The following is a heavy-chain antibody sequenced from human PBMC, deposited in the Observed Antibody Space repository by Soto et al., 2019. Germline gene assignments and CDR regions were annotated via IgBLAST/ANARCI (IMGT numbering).Heavy chain of an antibody. CDR2: IYYSGST. Sequence: SETLSLTCTVSGGSVSSGSYYWSWIRQPPGKGLEWIGYIYYSGSTNYNPSLKSRVTISVDTSKNQFSLKLSSVTAADTAVYYCESRFNPSWSGWYDYYWGQGTPVPVYS. CDR3: ESRFNPSWSGWYDYY. CDR1: GGSVSSGSYY. V-gene: IGHV4-61*01. D-gene: IGHD6-19*01. J-gene: IGHJ4*02.